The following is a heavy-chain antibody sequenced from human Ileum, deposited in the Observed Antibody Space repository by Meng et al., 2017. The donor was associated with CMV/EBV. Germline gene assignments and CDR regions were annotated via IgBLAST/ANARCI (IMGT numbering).Heavy chain of an antibody. Sequence: GESLKISCAASGFTFSSYAMSWVRQAPGKGLEWVSAISGSGGSTYYADSVKGRFTISRDNSKNTLYLQMNSLRAEDTAVYYCVKSIAARPYYFDSWGQGTLVTVSS. J-gene: IGHJ4*02. V-gene: IGHV3-23*01. CDR2: ISGSGGST. CDR1: GFTFSSYA. D-gene: IGHD6-6*01. CDR3: VKSIAARPYYFDS.